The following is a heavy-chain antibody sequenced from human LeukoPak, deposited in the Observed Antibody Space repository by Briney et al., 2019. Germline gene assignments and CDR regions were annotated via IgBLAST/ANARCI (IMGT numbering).Heavy chain of an antibody. CDR3: AREIGTYYYDSSGYLDP. CDR2: INPNSGGT. D-gene: IGHD3-22*01. CDR1: GYTFTGYY. J-gene: IGHJ5*02. Sequence: ASVKVSCKASGYTFTGYYMHWVRQAPGQGLEWMGWINPNSGGTNYAQKFQGRVTMTRDTSISTAYMELSRLRSDDTAVYYCAREIGTYYYDSSGYLDPWGQGTLVTVSS. V-gene: IGHV1-2*02.